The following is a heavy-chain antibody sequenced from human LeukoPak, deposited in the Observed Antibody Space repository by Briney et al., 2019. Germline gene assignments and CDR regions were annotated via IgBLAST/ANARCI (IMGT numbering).Heavy chain of an antibody. Sequence: PGGSLRLSCAVSGFTLSSYWMHWVRQAPGKGLVWVSHINSDGSSTSYADSVKGRFTISRDNAKNTLYLQMNSLRAEDTAVYYCARGGGYSYGPLDYWGQGTLSPSPQ. CDR1: GFTLSSYW. D-gene: IGHD5-18*01. V-gene: IGHV3-74*01. J-gene: IGHJ4*02. CDR2: INSDGSST. CDR3: ARGGGYSYGPLDY.